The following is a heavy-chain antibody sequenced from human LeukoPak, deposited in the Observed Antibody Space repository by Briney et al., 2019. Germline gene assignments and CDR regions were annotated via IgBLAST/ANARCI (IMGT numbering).Heavy chain of an antibody. V-gene: IGHV3-23*01. D-gene: IGHD3-22*01. J-gene: IGHJ4*02. CDR1: GFTFSSYA. CDR3: AKGSYYDSSGSFYFDY. CDR2: ISGSGDNT. Sequence: GGSLRLSCAASGFTFSSYAMSWVRQAPGKGLEWVSGISGSGDNTYYADSVKGRYTISRDNSKNTLYVQVNSLGTEDTAAYYCAKGSYYDSSGSFYFDYWGQGTLVTVSS.